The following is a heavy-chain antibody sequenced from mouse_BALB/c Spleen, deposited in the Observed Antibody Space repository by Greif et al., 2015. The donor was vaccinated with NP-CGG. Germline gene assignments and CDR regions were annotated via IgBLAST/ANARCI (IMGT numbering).Heavy chain of an antibody. CDR2: IYPGNVNT. Sequence: QVQLQQSGPELVKPGASVRISCKASGYTFTSYYIHWVKQRPGQGLEWIGWIYPGNVNTKYNEKFKGKATLTADKSSSTAYMQLSSLTSEDSAVYFCANYRYDYYAMDYWGQGTPVTVSS. J-gene: IGHJ4*01. CDR3: ANYRYDYYAMDY. V-gene: IGHV1S56*01. D-gene: IGHD2-14*01. CDR1: GYTFTSYY.